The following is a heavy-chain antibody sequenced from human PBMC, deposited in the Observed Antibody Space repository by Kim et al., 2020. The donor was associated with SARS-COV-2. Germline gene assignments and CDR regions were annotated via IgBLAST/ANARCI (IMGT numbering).Heavy chain of an antibody. V-gene: IGHV1-8*01. J-gene: IGHJ5*02. CDR2: MNPNSGNT. CDR3: ARWVPYCSGGSCYSDQPWFDP. Sequence: ASVKVSCKASGYTFTSYDINWVRQATGQGLEWMGWMNPNSGNTGYAQKFQGRVTMTRNTSISTAYMELSSLRSEDTGVYYCARWVPYCSGGSCYSDQPWFDPWGQGTLVTVSS. D-gene: IGHD2-15*01. CDR1: GYTFTSYD.